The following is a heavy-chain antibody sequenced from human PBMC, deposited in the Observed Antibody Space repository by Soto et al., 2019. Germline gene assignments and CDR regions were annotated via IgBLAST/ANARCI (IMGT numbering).Heavy chain of an antibody. CDR2: IYSGGST. J-gene: IGHJ4*02. CDR1: GFTVSSNY. Sequence: QPGGSLRLSCAASGFTVSSNYMSWVRQAPGKGLEWVSVIYSGGSTYYADSVKGRFTISRHNSKNTLYLQMNSLRAEDTAVYYCARGGYDFWSGDYPMFFDYWGQGTLVIVSS. D-gene: IGHD3-3*01. CDR3: ARGGYDFWSGDYPMFFDY. V-gene: IGHV3-53*04.